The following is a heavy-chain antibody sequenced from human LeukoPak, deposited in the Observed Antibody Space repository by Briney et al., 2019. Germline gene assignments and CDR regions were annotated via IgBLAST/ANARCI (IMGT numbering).Heavy chain of an antibody. Sequence: SVKVSFKASGGTFSSYAISWVRQAPGQRLEWMGGIIPIFAAANYAQKFQGRVTITADESTSTPYMELSRLRSEDTAVYYCARDSCRGGDCYIDYWGQGTLVTVSS. D-gene: IGHD2-21*02. J-gene: IGHJ4*02. V-gene: IGHV1-69*13. CDR1: GGTFSSYA. CDR3: ARDSCRGGDCYIDY. CDR2: IIPIFAAA.